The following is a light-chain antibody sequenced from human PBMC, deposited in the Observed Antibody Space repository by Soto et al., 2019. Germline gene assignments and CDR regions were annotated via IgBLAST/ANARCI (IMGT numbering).Light chain of an antibody. CDR1: QSISSW. Sequence: DIQMTQSPSTLSASVGDRVTITCRASQSISSWLAWYQQKPGKAPKVLIYKASSLESGVPSRFSGSGSGTEFTLTISSLQPDDFATYYCQQYNSYSPTFVQGTKLEIK. CDR2: KAS. CDR3: QQYNSYSPT. V-gene: IGKV1-5*03. J-gene: IGKJ2*01.